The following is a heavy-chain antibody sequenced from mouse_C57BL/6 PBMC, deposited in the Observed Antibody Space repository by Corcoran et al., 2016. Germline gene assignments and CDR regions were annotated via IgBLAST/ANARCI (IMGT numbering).Heavy chain of an antibody. D-gene: IGHD4-1*01. J-gene: IGHJ2*01. CDR2: IYPRSGNP. CDR3: ARSGRDAFDY. CDR1: DYTFTSHG. Sequence: QVQLQQSGAELARPGPSVKLSCKASDYTFTSHGISWGKQRTGQGLEWIGEIYPRSGNPYYNEKFKGKATLTAANSSSTAYMELRSLTSEDSAVNFCARSGRDAFDYWGQGSTLTVSS. V-gene: IGHV1-81*01.